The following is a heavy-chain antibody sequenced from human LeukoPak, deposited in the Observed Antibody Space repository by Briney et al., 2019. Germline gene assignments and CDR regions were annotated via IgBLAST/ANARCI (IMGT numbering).Heavy chain of an antibody. J-gene: IGHJ4*02. Sequence: GGSLRLSCGASSFTFSSYVMSWVRQAPGKGLEWVSTVSTTGGSTYYADSVKGRFTISRDNSKNTLYLRMNSLRVEDTAVYYCAKDLDSSGYYGGDYWGQGTLVTVSS. D-gene: IGHD3-22*01. CDR3: AKDLDSSGYYGGDY. V-gene: IGHV3-23*01. CDR1: SFTFSSYV. CDR2: VSTTGGST.